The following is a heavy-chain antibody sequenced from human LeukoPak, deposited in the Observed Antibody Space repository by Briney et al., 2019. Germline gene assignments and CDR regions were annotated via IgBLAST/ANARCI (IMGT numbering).Heavy chain of an antibody. J-gene: IGHJ3*02. CDR2: SRNKDNNYRT. Sequence: GGSLRLSCAASGFTSSDHYMEWVRQAPGKGLEWVGRSRNKDNNYRTEYAASVKGRFTISRDDSKNSLFLQMTSLRAEDTAVYYCARVVRITMGDDIWGQGTMVTVSS. D-gene: IGHD3-10*01. V-gene: IGHV3-72*01. CDR1: GFTSSDHY. CDR3: ARVVRITMGDDI.